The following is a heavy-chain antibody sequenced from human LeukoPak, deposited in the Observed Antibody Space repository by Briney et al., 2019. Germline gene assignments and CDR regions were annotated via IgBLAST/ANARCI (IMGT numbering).Heavy chain of an antibody. CDR1: GFTFSTYG. Sequence: GESLRLSCAASGFTFSTYGMHWVRQAPGKGLEWVAFIRYDGSNKYYADSVKGRFTISRDNSKNTLYLQMNSLRAEDTAVYYCAKHRPGMSDYYYYYYMDVWGKGTTVTISS. V-gene: IGHV3-30*02. J-gene: IGHJ6*03. CDR2: IRYDGSNK. CDR3: AKHRPGMSDYYYYYYMDV. D-gene: IGHD6-13*01.